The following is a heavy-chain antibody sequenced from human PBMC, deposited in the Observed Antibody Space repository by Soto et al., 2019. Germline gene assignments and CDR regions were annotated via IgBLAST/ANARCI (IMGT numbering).Heavy chain of an antibody. CDR3: AKALGELSPESYDY. J-gene: IGHJ4*02. CDR1: GFTFSSYA. Sequence: QVQLVESGGGVVQPGRSLRLSCAASGFTFSSYAMHWVRQAPGKGLEWVAVISYDGSDKYYADSVKGRFTISRDTSKNTLKLQMNSLRADDTAVYYCAKALGELSPESYDYWGQGTLITVSS. D-gene: IGHD3-16*02. V-gene: IGHV3-30*18. CDR2: ISYDGSDK.